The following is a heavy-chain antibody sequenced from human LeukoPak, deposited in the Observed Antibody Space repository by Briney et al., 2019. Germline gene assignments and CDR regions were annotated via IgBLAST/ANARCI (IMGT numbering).Heavy chain of an antibody. CDR1: GFTFSSYS. J-gene: IGHJ4*02. Sequence: GGSLRLSRAASGFTFSSYSMNWVRQAPGKGLEWVSSISSSSSYIHYADSVKGRFTISRDNAKNSLYLQMNSLRAEDTAVYYCASHCSGGSCYGVLYYWGQGTLVTVSS. CDR2: ISSSSSYI. V-gene: IGHV3-21*01. D-gene: IGHD2-15*01. CDR3: ASHCSGGSCYGVLYY.